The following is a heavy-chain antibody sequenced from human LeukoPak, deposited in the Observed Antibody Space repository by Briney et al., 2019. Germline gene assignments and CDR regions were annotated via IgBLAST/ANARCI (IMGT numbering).Heavy chain of an antibody. CDR2: IYYSGST. J-gene: IGHJ3*02. CDR3: AREPSPHDAFDI. CDR1: GGSISSYY. V-gene: IGHV4-59*01. Sequence: SETLSLTCTVSGGSISSYYWSWIRQPPGKGLEWIGYIYYSGSTNYNPSLKSRVTISVDSSKNQFSLKLSSVTAADTAVYYCAREPSPHDAFDIWGLGTMVTVSS.